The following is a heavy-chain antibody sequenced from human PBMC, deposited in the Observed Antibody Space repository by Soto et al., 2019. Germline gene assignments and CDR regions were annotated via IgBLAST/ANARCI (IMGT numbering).Heavy chain of an antibody. CDR1: GFTFSSYG. CDR2: IWYDGSNK. J-gene: IGHJ4*02. V-gene: IGHV3-33*01. Sequence: QVQLVESRGGVVQPGRSLRLSCAASGFTFSSYGMHWVRQAPGKGLEWVAVIWYDGSNKYYADSVKGRFTISRDNSKNTLYLQMNSLRAEDTAVYYCARDGPTPYYYGSGTALDYWGQGTLVTVSS. D-gene: IGHD3-10*01. CDR3: ARDGPTPYYYGSGTALDY.